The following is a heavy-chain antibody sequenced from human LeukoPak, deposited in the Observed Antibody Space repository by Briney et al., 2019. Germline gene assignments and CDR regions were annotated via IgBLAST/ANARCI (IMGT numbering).Heavy chain of an antibody. J-gene: IGHJ6*02. CDR1: GFPFSSCA. V-gene: IGHV3-30-3*01. CDR3: ARAAYHYGMDV. CDR2: ISYDGSNK. Sequence: GSPLRLSCTASGFPFSSCAMQWVREAPGKGVAGVGVISYDGSNKYYADSVKGRFTISRDNSKNTLYLQMNSLRAEDTAVYYCARAAYHYGMDVWGQGTTVTVSS.